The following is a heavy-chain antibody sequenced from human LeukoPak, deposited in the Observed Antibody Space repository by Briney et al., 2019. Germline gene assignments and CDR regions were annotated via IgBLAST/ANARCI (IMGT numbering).Heavy chain of an antibody. D-gene: IGHD2-2*01. Sequence: ASVKVSCKASGGTFSSYAISWVRQAPGQGLEWMGGIIPIFGTANYAQKFQGRVTITTDESTSTAYMELSSLRSEDTAVHYCARGDCSSTSCYDNYYYYYMDVWGKGTTVTVSS. CDR2: IIPIFGTA. CDR3: ARGDCSSTSCYDNYYYYYMDV. J-gene: IGHJ6*03. CDR1: GGTFSSYA. V-gene: IGHV1-69*05.